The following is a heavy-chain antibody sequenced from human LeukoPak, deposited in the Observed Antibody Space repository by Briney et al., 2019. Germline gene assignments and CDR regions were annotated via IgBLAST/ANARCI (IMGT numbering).Heavy chain of an antibody. CDR3: TTDRRGNWNYEH. Sequence: GGSLRLSCAASGFTFSNAWMSWVRQAPGKGLEWVGRIKSKTDGGTTDYAARVKVRFTISRDDSKNTLYLQMNSLKTEDTAVYYCTTDRRGNWNYEHWGQGTLVTVSS. J-gene: IGHJ1*01. D-gene: IGHD1-7*01. CDR2: IKSKTDGGTT. CDR1: GFTFSNAW. V-gene: IGHV3-15*01.